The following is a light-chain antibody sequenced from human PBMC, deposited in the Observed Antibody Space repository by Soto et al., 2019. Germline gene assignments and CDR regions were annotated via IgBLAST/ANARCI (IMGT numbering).Light chain of an antibody. V-gene: IGLV4-60*03. Sequence: PVLTQSSTASTSLGSSVKLTCTLSSGHRSYNIAWHQQQPGKAPRYLMKLEGSGSYNKGSGVPDRFSGSSSGADRYLPISNLQSEDEADYYCETWDGYVAFGGGTQLTVL. J-gene: IGLJ2*01. CDR2: LEGSGSY. CDR1: SGHRSYN. CDR3: ETWDGYVA.